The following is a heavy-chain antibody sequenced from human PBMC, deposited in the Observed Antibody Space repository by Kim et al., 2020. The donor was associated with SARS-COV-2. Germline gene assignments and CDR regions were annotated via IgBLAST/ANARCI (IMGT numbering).Heavy chain of an antibody. Sequence: GGSLRLSCAASGFTFSSYGMHWVRQAPGKGLEWVAVIWYDGSNKYYADSVKGRFTISRDNSKNTLYLQMNSLRAEDTAVYYCARGEIVVVPAANLYYGMDVWGQGTTVTVSS. J-gene: IGHJ6*02. CDR1: GFTFSSYG. CDR3: ARGEIVVVPAANLYYGMDV. D-gene: IGHD2-2*01. V-gene: IGHV3-33*01. CDR2: IWYDGSNK.